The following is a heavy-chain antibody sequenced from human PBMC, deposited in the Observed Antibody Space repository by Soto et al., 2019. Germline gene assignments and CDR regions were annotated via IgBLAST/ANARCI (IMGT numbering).Heavy chain of an antibody. Sequence: SETLSLTCTVSGGSISSSSYYWGWIRQPPGKGLEWIGSIYYSGSTYYNPSLKSRVTISVDTSKNQFSLKLSSVTAADTAVYYCARLAAGSYYDFWSGPAHYYYYYHMDVWGKGTTVTVSS. CDR1: GGSISSSSYY. J-gene: IGHJ6*03. D-gene: IGHD3-3*01. CDR3: ARLAAGSYYDFWSGPAHYYYYYHMDV. V-gene: IGHV4-39*01. CDR2: IYYSGST.